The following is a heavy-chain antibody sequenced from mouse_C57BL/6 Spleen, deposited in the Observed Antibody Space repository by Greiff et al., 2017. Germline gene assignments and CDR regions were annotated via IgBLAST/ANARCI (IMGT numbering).Heavy chain of an antibody. V-gene: IGHV3-6*01. J-gene: IGHJ4*01. D-gene: IGHD1-1*01. CDR2: ISYDGSN. Sequence: EVQLQQSGPGLVKPSQSLSLTCSVTGYSITSGYYWNWIRQFPGNKLEWMGYISYDGSNNYNPSLKNRISITRDTSKNQFFLKLNSVTTEDTATYYCASNPYYYYYAMDYWGQGTSVTVSS. CDR1: GYSITSGYY. CDR3: ASNPYYYYYAMDY.